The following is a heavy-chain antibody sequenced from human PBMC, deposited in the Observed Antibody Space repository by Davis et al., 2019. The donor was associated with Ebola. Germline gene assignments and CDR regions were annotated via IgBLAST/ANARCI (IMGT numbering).Heavy chain of an antibody. CDR1: GYTFTNYD. CDR3: ARAPAGSNWNYGGNWFDP. CDR2: MNPNSGHT. V-gene: IGHV1-8*01. D-gene: IGHD1-7*01. J-gene: IGHJ5*02. Sequence: ASVKVSCKASGYTFTNYDINWVRQASGQGLEWMGWMNPNSGHTGYAQKFQGRVTLTRDTSTSTAHMELRSLRSDDTAVYYCARAPAGSNWNYGGNWFDPWGQGTLVSVSS.